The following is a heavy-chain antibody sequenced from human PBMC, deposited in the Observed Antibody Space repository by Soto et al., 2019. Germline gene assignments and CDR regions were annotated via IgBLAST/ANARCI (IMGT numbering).Heavy chain of an antibody. CDR3: ARVTSFDFDDNAYYAH. Sequence: EVQLVESGGGLVQPGGSLRLSCAASGFTFSNYWMSWVRQAPGKGLEWVASIKQDGSEKYYVDSVKGRFTISRDNTKNSLYLQMNSLRAEDTAMYYCARVTSFDFDDNAYYAHCGQGTMVTVSS. J-gene: IGHJ4*02. V-gene: IGHV3-7*03. D-gene: IGHD3-22*01. CDR1: GFTFSNYW. CDR2: IKQDGSEK.